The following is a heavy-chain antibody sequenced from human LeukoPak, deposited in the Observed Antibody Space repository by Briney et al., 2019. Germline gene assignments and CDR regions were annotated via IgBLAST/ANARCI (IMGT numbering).Heavy chain of an antibody. D-gene: IGHD3-16*01. CDR3: AKERREYYDYVWGSYGYMDV. CDR1: GFTFSSYA. V-gene: IGHV3-23*01. Sequence: PGGSLRLSCAASGFTFSSYAMSWVRQAPGKGLEWVSAISGSGGSTYYADSVKGRFTISRDNSKNTLYLQMNSLRAEDTAVYYCAKERREYYDYVWGSYGYMDVWGKGTTVTVSS. J-gene: IGHJ6*03. CDR2: ISGSGGST.